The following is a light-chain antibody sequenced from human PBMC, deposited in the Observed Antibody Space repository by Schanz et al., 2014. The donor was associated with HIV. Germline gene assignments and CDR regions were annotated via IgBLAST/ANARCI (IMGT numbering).Light chain of an antibody. Sequence: DIQMTQSPSTLSASVGDRVSISCRASQSISNWLAWYQQKPGKAPDLLIYEASILETGVPSRFSGSGSGTEFTLTISGLQPDDFATYYCQQSHTYPYTFGQGTTLEIK. CDR3: QQSHTYPYT. V-gene: IGKV1-5*01. CDR2: EAS. J-gene: IGKJ2*01. CDR1: QSISNW.